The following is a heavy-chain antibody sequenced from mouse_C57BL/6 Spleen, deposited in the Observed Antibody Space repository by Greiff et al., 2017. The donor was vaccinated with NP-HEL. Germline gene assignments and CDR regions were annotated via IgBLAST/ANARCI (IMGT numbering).Heavy chain of an antibody. CDR1: GFTFSDYG. Sequence: EVQRVESGGGLVKPGGSLKLSCAASGFTFSDYGMHWVRQAPEKGLEWVAYISSGSSTIYYADTVKGRFTISRDNAKNTLFLQMTSLRSEDTAMYYCARSGMVRGFAYWGQGTLVTVSA. D-gene: IGHD2-3*01. J-gene: IGHJ3*01. V-gene: IGHV5-17*01. CDR3: ARSGMVRGFAY. CDR2: ISSGSSTI.